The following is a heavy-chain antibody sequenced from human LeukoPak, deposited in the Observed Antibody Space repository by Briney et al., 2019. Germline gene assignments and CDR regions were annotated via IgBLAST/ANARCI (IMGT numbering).Heavy chain of an antibody. Sequence: PGGSLRLSCAASGFTFSSYGMHWVRQAPGKGLEWVAFIRFDGTNKYYADSVKGRVTISRDNSKNTLYLQMNSLRAEDTAVYYCAREGYSYGWDYFDFWGQGTLVTVSS. J-gene: IGHJ4*02. D-gene: IGHD5-18*01. CDR1: GFTFSSYG. CDR3: AREGYSYGWDYFDF. CDR2: IRFDGTNK. V-gene: IGHV3-30*02.